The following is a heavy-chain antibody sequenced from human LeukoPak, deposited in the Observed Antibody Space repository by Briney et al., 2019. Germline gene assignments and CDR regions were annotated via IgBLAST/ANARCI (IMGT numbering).Heavy chain of an antibody. CDR3: ARQYCITTDCSLIQTYFDY. J-gene: IGHJ4*02. CDR2: ISTHNGKT. V-gene: IGHV1-18*01. Sequence: ASVKVSCKTSGYTFINYGINWVRQAPGQGLEWMGWISTHNGKTHYAQNFQDRITMTTDTSTSTAYLELRSLRSDDTTVYFCARQYCITTDCSLIQTYFDYWGQGTLSPSPQ. D-gene: IGHD3-10*01. CDR1: GYTFINYG.